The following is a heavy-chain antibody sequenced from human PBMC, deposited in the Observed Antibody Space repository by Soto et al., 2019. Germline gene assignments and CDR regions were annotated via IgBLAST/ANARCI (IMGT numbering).Heavy chain of an antibody. CDR1: GFTFSNYG. V-gene: IGHV3-48*01. J-gene: IGHJ4*02. Sequence: EVQLVESGGGLVQPGGSLRLSCAASGFTFSNYGMYWVRQAPGKGLEWVSYISSTSSNIYYADSVQGRFTISTDNAKDSLYLQMNSLRAEDTAVYYCVRDAIVRVGGISFDSWGRGTLVTVSS. D-gene: IGHD3-16*01. CDR3: VRDAIVRVGGISFDS. CDR2: ISSTSSNI.